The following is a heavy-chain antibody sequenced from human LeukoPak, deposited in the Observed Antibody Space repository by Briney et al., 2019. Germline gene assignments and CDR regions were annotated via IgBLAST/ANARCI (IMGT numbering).Heavy chain of an antibody. D-gene: IGHD3-10*01. V-gene: IGHV3-30*02. J-gene: IGHJ4*02. Sequence: PGGSLRLSCAASGFTFSSYGMHWVRQAPGKGLEWVACIRSDGSNKYYADSVKGRFTISRDNSKNTLYLQMNSLRAEDTAVYYCAKDRMVRGTSYYFDYWGQGTLVTVSS. CDR2: IRSDGSNK. CDR3: AKDRMVRGTSYYFDY. CDR1: GFTFSSYG.